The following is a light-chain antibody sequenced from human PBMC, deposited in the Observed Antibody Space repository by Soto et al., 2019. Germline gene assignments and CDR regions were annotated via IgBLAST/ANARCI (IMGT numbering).Light chain of an antibody. Sequence: QSVLSQPASVSGSPGQSITISCTGTSSDIGGLYDYVSWYQQHPGKAPKLLIYDVNARPSGVSDRFSGSKSGNTASLTISGIQAEDEADYFCSAYSSDATHVVFGGGTKVTVL. CDR2: DVN. V-gene: IGLV2-14*03. J-gene: IGLJ2*01. CDR1: SSDIGGLYDY. CDR3: SAYSSDATHVV.